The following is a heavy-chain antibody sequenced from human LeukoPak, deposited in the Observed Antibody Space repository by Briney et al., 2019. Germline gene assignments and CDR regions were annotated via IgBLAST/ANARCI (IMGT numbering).Heavy chain of an antibody. V-gene: IGHV1-2*02. CDR1: GYTFTGYY. Sequence: GASVKVSCKASGYTFTGYYMHWVRQAPGQGLEWTGWINPNSGGTNYAQKFQGRVTMTRDTSISTAYMELSRLRSDDTAVYYCARYYDSENWFDPWGQGTLVTVSS. CDR3: ARYYDSENWFDP. D-gene: IGHD3-16*01. J-gene: IGHJ5*02. CDR2: INPNSGGT.